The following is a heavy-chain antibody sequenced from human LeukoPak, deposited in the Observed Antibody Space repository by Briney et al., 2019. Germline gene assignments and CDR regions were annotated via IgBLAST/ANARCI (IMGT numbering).Heavy chain of an antibody. D-gene: IGHD2-15*01. V-gene: IGHV3-20*04. CDR1: GFTFDDYG. CDR3: ARVGLVVAATDEYFQH. Sequence: PGGSLRLSCAASGFTFDDYGMSWVRQAPGKGLEWVSGINWNGGGTGYADSVKGRFTISRDNAKNSLYLQMNSLRAEDTALYYCARVGLVVAATDEYFQHWGQGTLVTVSS. J-gene: IGHJ1*01. CDR2: INWNGGGT.